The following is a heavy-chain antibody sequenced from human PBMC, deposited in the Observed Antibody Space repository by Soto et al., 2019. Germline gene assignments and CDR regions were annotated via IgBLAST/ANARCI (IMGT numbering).Heavy chain of an antibody. V-gene: IGHV1-18*01. D-gene: IGHD1-1*01. CDR2: ISAHNGNT. CDR3: ARGRYGDY. CDR1: GYAFTTNG. J-gene: IGHJ4*02. Sequence: QVHLVQSGAEVKKPGASVKVSCQGSGYAFTTNGITWVRQAPGHGLEWMGWISAHNGNTNYAQKLQGRVTVTRDTSTSTAYMELRSLRYDDTAVHYCARGRYGDYWGQGALVTVSS.